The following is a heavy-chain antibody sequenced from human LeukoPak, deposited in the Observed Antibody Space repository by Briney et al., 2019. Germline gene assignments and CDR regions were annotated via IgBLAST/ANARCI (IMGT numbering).Heavy chain of an antibody. CDR3: TTPIAAAGHSDY. D-gene: IGHD6-13*01. Sequence: GESLRLSCAASGFSLSNAWMSWVRQAPGKGLEWVGRIKTKTDGGTIDYAASVKGRFTISRDDSKNTLYLQMNSLKSEDTAVYYCTTPIAAAGHSDYWGQGTLVTVSS. CDR1: GFSLSNAW. CDR2: IKTKTDGGTI. J-gene: IGHJ4*02. V-gene: IGHV3-15*01.